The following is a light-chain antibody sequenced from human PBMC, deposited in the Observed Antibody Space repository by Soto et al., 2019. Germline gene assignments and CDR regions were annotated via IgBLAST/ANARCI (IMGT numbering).Light chain of an antibody. Sequence: EIVLMQSPGTLSLSPGERATLSCRASQNIMSNYVAWYQQKSGQAPRLLIYGASSRATGIPDRFSGSGSGTDFTLTISRLEPEDFAVYYCQQYGSSVMYTFGQGTELEIK. CDR3: QQYGSSVMYT. J-gene: IGKJ2*01. CDR1: QNIMSNY. CDR2: GAS. V-gene: IGKV3-20*01.